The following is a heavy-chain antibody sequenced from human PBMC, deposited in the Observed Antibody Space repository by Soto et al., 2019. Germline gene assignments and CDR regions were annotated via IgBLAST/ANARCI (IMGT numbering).Heavy chain of an antibody. CDR3: ARRYYYDSSGYEY. Sequence: QVQLQESGPGLVKSSGTLSLTCAVSGGSISSSNWWGWVRQPPGKGLEWIGEIQHGGSTNYNPSLQSRVPMSVDKSKHQFSLKLTSVSAADTAVYYCARRYYYDSSGYEYWGQGTLVTVSS. CDR2: IQHGGST. CDR1: GGSISSSNW. V-gene: IGHV4-4*02. D-gene: IGHD3-22*01. J-gene: IGHJ4*02.